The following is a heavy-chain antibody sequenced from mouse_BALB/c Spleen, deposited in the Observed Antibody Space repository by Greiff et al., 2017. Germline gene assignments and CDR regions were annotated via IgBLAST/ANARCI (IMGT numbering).Heavy chain of an antibody. D-gene: IGHD1-1*01. CDR1: GFTFSSYA. Sequence: EVMLVESGGGLVKPGGSLKLSCAASGFTFSSYAMSWVRQTPEKRLEWVASISSGGSTYYPDSVKGRFTISRDNARNILYLQMSSLRSEDTAMYYCARDYYGSSRGYAMDYWGQGTSVTVSS. CDR2: ISSGGST. J-gene: IGHJ4*01. CDR3: ARDYYGSSRGYAMDY. V-gene: IGHV5-6-5*01.